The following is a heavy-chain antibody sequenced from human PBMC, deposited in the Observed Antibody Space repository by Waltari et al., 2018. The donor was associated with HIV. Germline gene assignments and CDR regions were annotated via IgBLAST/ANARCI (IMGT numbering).Heavy chain of an antibody. V-gene: IGHV3-7*01. D-gene: IGHD3-3*01. CDR2: IKQDGSEK. J-gene: IGHJ6*02. Sequence: EVQLVESGGGLVQPGGSLRLSCAASGCTFSTYWMTGVRQAPGKGLELLANIKQDGSEKYYADSVKGRFTVSRDNNKKSLYLQMSSLRAEDTAVYYCARDLKDYDFWSPVDVWGQGTTVTVSS. CDR3: ARDLKDYDFWSPVDV. CDR1: GCTFSTYW.